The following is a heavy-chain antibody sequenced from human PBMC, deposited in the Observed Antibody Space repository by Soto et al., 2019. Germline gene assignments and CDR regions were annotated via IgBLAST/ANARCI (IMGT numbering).Heavy chain of an antibody. CDR1: GYTFTRYG. J-gene: IGHJ6*02. D-gene: IGHD3-3*01. V-gene: IGHV1-18*01. CDR3: ARDTDYDFWSGSPGLYGMDV. Sequence: ASVKVSCKASGYTFTRYGISWVRQAPGQGLEWMGWISAYNGNTNYAQKLQGRVTMTTDTSTSTAYMELRSLRSDDTAVYYCARDTDYDFWSGSPGLYGMDVWGQGTTVTVSS. CDR2: ISAYNGNT.